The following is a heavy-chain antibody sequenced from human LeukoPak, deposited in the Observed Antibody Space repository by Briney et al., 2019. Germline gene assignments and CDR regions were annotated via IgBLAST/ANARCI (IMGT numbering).Heavy chain of an antibody. Sequence: GGSLRLSCAASGFXFSSYAISWVRQAPGKGLEWVSAISGGGGSTYYADSVKGRFTISRDNSKNTLYLQMSSLRAEDTAVYYCAKPNDYGDPEYFQHWGQGTLVTVSS. CDR3: AKPNDYGDPEYFQH. D-gene: IGHD4-17*01. V-gene: IGHV3-23*01. CDR2: ISGGGGST. J-gene: IGHJ1*01. CDR1: GFXFSSYA.